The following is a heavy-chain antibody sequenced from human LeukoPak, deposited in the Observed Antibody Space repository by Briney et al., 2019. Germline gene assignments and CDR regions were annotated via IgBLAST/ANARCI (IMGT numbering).Heavy chain of an antibody. J-gene: IGHJ4*02. D-gene: IGHD2-15*01. CDR3: ARGLRQKHFDY. CDR2: ISSSSSYI. V-gene: IGHV3-21*01. Sequence: GGSLRLSCAASGLTFSSYSMNWVRQAPGKGLEWVSSISSSSSYIYYADSVKGRFTISRDNAKNSLYLQMNSLRAEDTAVYYCARGLRQKHFDYWGQGTLVTVSS. CDR1: GLTFSSYS.